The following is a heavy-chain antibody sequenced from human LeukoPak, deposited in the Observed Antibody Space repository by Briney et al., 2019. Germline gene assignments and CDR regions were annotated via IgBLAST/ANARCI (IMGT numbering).Heavy chain of an antibody. Sequence: PGGFLRLSCAASGFTLNRYWMSWVRQAPGKGLEWVANINEDGGERHYVDSVKGRFTITRDNAKNSLYLQMNSLRAEDTAVYYCARGGNLENWGGGTLVTVSS. CDR2: INEDGGER. J-gene: IGHJ4*02. CDR3: ARGGNLEN. V-gene: IGHV3-7*01. D-gene: IGHD1-14*01. CDR1: GFTLNRYW.